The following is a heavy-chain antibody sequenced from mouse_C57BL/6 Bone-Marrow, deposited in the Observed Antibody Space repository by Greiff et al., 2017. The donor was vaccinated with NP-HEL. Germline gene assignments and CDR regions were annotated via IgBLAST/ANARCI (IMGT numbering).Heavy chain of an antibody. D-gene: IGHD1-1*01. J-gene: IGHJ4*01. CDR3: DNGGSSYEDAMDY. Sequence: QVQLKQSGPGLVQPSQSLSITCTASGFSFTSYGVHWVRQTPGKGLEWLGVIWRGGSTAYYAAFISSLTIFKVNTTSRVFYKRNSLQGDDTAIYYCDNGGSSYEDAMDYWGQGTTVTVSS. V-gene: IGHV2-4*01. CDR1: GFSFTSYG. CDR2: IWRGGST.